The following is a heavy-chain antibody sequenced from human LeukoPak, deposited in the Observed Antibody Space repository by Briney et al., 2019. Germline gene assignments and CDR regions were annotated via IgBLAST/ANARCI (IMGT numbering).Heavy chain of an antibody. V-gene: IGHV4-59*08. Sequence: SETLSLTCTVSGDSISGDYWSWIRQSPGKGLEWIGYFHHTAGTRYNPSLQSRVTISIDTSRNHFSLKLNSLSAADTAVYFCARLLDYDSSGDPDTFDIWGQGTMVTLSS. CDR1: GDSISGDY. CDR3: ARLLDYDSSGDPDTFDI. J-gene: IGHJ3*02. D-gene: IGHD3-22*01. CDR2: FHHTAGT.